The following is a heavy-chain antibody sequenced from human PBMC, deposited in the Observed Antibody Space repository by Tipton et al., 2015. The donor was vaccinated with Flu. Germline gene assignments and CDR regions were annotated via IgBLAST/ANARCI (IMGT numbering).Heavy chain of an antibody. CDR1: GYTFTGYF. Sequence: QLVQSGAEVKKPGASVKVSCRASGYTFTGYFLHWVRLAPGQGLEWMGRVNPSSGVTSYAQKFQDRVTMTRDTSLTTAYMELNRLTSADTAIYFCARVGLLNDLDYWGQGALVTVSS. D-gene: IGHD3-9*01. V-gene: IGHV1-2*06. J-gene: IGHJ4*02. CDR3: ARVGLLNDLDY. CDR2: VNPSSGVT.